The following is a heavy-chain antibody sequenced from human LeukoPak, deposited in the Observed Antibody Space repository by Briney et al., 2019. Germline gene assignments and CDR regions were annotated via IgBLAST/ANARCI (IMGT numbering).Heavy chain of an antibody. CDR3: ARDPVGANGVFDY. CDR1: GYIFNSYG. J-gene: IGHJ4*02. CDR2: ISAFNGNT. V-gene: IGHV1-18*01. Sequence: ASVKVSCKASGYIFNSYGISWVRQAPGQGLERMGWISAFNGNTDYAQKFQGRVTMTTGTSTNTAYMELRSLSSDDTAVYCCARDPVGANGVFDYWGQGTLVTVS. D-gene: IGHD1-26*01.